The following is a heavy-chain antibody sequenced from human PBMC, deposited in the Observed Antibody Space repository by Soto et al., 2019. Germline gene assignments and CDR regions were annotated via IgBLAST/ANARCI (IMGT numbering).Heavy chain of an antibody. D-gene: IGHD5-18*01. CDR3: ARAPEAMEGLTWFDP. Sequence: PSGTLSLTCTVSERYTSRYYRTWTRQPPRQGLEWIGYIYYSWSINYNPCLQSRVTISVETSKNQFSLKLSAVPAADTAVYYCARAPEAMEGLTWFDPWGQGTLVTVSS. CDR1: ERYTSRYY. J-gene: IGHJ5*02. V-gene: IGHV4-59*01. CDR2: IYYSWSI.